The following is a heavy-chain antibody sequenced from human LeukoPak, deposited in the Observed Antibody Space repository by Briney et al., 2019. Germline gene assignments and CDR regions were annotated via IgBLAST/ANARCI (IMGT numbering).Heavy chain of an antibody. Sequence: PSETLSLTCTVSGGSISSYYWSWIRQPPGKGLEWIGYIYYSGSTNYNPSLKSRVTISVDTSKNQFSLKLSSVTAADTAVYYCARAVRSNFDYWGQGTLVTVSS. J-gene: IGHJ4*02. CDR1: GGSISSYY. CDR2: IYYSGST. V-gene: IGHV4-59*08. CDR3: ARAVRSNFDY.